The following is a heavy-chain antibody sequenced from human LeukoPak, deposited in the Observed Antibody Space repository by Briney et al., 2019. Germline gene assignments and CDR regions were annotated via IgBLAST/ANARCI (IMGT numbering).Heavy chain of an antibody. CDR1: GFTFSRNN. V-gene: IGHV3-48*04. J-gene: IGHJ4*02. CDR2: ISTSSGTR. CDR3: AGLLYREYYFDY. Sequence: GGSLRLSCAASGFTFSRNNMNWVRQAPGKGLEWISYISTSSGTRYYADSVKGRFTISRDNAKNSLYLQMNSLRAEDTAVYYCAGLLYREYYFDYWGQGTLVTVSS. D-gene: IGHD1-26*01.